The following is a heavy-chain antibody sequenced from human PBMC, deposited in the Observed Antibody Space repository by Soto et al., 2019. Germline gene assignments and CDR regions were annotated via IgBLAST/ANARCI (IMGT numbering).Heavy chain of an antibody. Sequence: QVQLVESGGGVVQPGRSLRLSCAASGFTFSSYGMHWVRQAPGKGLEWVAVISYDGSNKYYADSVKGRFTISRDNSKNTLDLQMNSLRAEDTAVYHCAKGYIYSVCDYWGQGTLVTVSS. CDR2: ISYDGSNK. V-gene: IGHV3-30*18. CDR1: GFTFSSYG. D-gene: IGHD5-18*01. CDR3: AKGYIYSVCDY. J-gene: IGHJ4*02.